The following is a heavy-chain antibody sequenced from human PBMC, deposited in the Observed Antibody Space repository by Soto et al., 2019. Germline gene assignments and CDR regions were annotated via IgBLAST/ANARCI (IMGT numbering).Heavy chain of an antibody. CDR3: ARRVYCSGGSCYSQGWFDP. V-gene: IGHV4-59*01. CDR2: IYYSGST. D-gene: IGHD2-15*01. J-gene: IGHJ5*02. Sequence: SETPSLTCTVSGGSISSYYWSWIRQPPGKGLEWIGYIYYSGSTNYNPSLKSRVTISVDTSKNQFSLKLSSVTAADTAVYYCARRVYCSGGSCYSQGWFDPWGQGTLVTVSS. CDR1: GGSISSYY.